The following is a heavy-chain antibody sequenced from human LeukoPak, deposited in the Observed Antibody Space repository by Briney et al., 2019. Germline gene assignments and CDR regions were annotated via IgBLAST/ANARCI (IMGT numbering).Heavy chain of an antibody. V-gene: IGHV4-30-4*01. Sequence: SETLSLTCTVSGGSISSGDYYWSWIRQPPEKGLEWIGYIYYSGSTYYNPSLKSRVTISVDTSKNQFSLKLSSVTAADTAVYYCARDNDGSPDYWGQGTLVTVSS. D-gene: IGHD1-1*01. J-gene: IGHJ4*02. CDR3: ARDNDGSPDY. CDR1: GGSISSGDYY. CDR2: IYYSGST.